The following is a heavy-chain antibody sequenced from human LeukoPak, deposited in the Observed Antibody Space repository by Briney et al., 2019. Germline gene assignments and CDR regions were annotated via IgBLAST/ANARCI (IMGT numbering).Heavy chain of an antibody. V-gene: IGHV1-69*04. CDR2: IIPILGIA. Sequence: SVKVSCKASGGTFSSYAISWVRPAPGQGLEWMGRIIPILGIANYAQKFQGRVTITADKSTSTAYMELSSLRSEDTAVYYCARDFDIVVVVAAAGNAFDIWGQGTMVTVSS. CDR3: ARDFDIVVVVAAAGNAFDI. D-gene: IGHD2-15*01. J-gene: IGHJ3*02. CDR1: GGTFSSYA.